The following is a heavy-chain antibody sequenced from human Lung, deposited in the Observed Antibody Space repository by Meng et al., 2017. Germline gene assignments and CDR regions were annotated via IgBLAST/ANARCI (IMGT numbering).Heavy chain of an antibody. CDR2: IFHSGST. D-gene: IGHD1-26*01. Sequence: VHLQESGHGLVKPSGTLSLTCAVSGGSITSSTWWSWVRQTPGKGLEWFGEIFHSGSTNYNPPLESRVTISVDKSKNQFSLKVDSVTAADTATYYCARFDISSSGRGDYWGQGILVTVSS. V-gene: IGHV4-4*02. CDR3: ARFDISSSGRGDY. CDR1: GGSITSSTW. J-gene: IGHJ4*02.